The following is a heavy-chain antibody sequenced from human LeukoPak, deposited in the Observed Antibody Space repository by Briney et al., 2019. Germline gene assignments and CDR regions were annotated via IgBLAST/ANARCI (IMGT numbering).Heavy chain of an antibody. CDR1: GFTFSSYG. Sequence: GGSLRLSCAASGFTFSSYGMHWVRQAPGKGLEWVAVIWYDGSNKYYADSVKGRFTISRDNSKNTLYLQMNSLRAEDTAVYYCAKAWAYGGNSGGDYWGQGTLVTVPS. D-gene: IGHD4-23*01. CDR2: IWYDGSNK. CDR3: AKAWAYGGNSGGDY. J-gene: IGHJ4*02. V-gene: IGHV3-33*06.